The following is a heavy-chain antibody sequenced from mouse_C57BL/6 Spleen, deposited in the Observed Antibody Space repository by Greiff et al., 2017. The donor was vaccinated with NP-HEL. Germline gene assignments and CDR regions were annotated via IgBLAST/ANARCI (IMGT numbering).Heavy chain of an antibody. V-gene: IGHV3-6*01. CDR2: ISYDGSN. CDR3: ASSYYDYDVDY. J-gene: IGHJ2*01. CDR1: GYSITSGYY. Sequence: EVQLQQSGPGLVKPSQSLSLTCSVTGYSITSGYYWNWIRQFPGNKLEWMGYISYDGSNNYNPSLKNRISITRDTSKNQFFLKLNSVTTEDTATYYCASSYYDYDVDYWGQGTTLTVSS. D-gene: IGHD2-4*01.